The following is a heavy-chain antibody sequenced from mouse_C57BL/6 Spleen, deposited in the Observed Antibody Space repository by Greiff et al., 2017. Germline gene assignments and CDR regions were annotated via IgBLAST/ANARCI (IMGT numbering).Heavy chain of an antibody. V-gene: IGHV1-80*01. J-gene: IGHJ1*03. Sequence: VMLMESGAELVKPGASVKISCKAFGYAFSSYWMNRVKQRPGMGLEWIGQIYPGDGATNYNGKFKGKATLTADKSSSTAYMQLSSLTSEDSAVYFCARKGDYGYWYFEGWGTGTTVSVAS. D-gene: IGHD2-4*01. CDR3: ARKGDYGYWYFEG. CDR2: IYPGDGAT. CDR1: GYAFSSYW.